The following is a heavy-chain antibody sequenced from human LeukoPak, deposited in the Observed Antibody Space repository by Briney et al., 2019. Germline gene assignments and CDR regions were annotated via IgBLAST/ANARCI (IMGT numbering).Heavy chain of an antibody. D-gene: IGHD1-26*01. J-gene: IGHJ6*03. V-gene: IGHV1-46*01. CDR1: GYTFTSYY. CDR3: ASRGESYPLYYYYYMDV. CDR2: INPSGGST. Sequence: ASVKVSCKASGYTFTSYYMHWVRQAPGQGLEWMGIINPSGGSTNYAQKFQGRVTITADESTSTAYMELSSLRSEDTAVYYCASRGESYPLYYYYYMDVWGKGTTVTISS.